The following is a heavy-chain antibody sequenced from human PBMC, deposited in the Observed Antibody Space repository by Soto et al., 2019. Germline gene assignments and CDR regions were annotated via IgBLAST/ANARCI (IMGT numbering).Heavy chain of an antibody. CDR1: GGSISSSSYY. D-gene: IGHD3-10*01. CDR3: ARALDYYGSGSYYWFDP. CDR2: IYYSGST. Sequence: PSETLSLTCTVSGGSISSSSYYWGWIRQHPGKGLEWIGYIYYSGSTYYNPSLKSRVTISVDTSKNQFSLKLSSVTAADTAVYYCARALDYYGSGSYYWFDPWGQGTLVTVSS. J-gene: IGHJ5*02. V-gene: IGHV4-31*03.